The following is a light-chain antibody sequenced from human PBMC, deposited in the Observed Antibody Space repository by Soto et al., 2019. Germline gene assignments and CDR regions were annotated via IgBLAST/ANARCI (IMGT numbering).Light chain of an antibody. CDR2: ATS. J-gene: IGKJ5*01. CDR3: QQSYKMPS. Sequence: EIPLTQSPSSLAASLGDRLTLTCRASRNVSIYLNWYQHKPGKGPTLLIHATSNLQIGVPSRFSGSGSGTEFTLTISSPEPEDFGTYYCQQSYKMPSFGQGTRLEIK. CDR1: RNVSIY. V-gene: IGKV1-39*01.